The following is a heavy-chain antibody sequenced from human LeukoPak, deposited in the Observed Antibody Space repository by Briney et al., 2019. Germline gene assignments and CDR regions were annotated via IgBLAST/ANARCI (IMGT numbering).Heavy chain of an antibody. CDR2: IKPNSGGT. V-gene: IGHV1-2*02. J-gene: IGHJ2*01. CDR1: GYTFTGYY. Sequence: ASVTVSCKASGYTFTGYYMHWVRQAPGQGLEWMGWIKPNSGGTNYAQKFQGRVTMTRDTSISTAYMELSRLRSDDTAVYYCARKGQGRWYFDLWGRGTLVTVSP. CDR3: ARKGQGRWYFDL.